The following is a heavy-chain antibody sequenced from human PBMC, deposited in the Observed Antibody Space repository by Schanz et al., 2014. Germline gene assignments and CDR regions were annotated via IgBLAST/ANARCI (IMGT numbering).Heavy chain of an antibody. V-gene: IGHV3-23*04. CDR3: AKDQGSYGSGSYSYFDY. CDR2: ISGSGAST. J-gene: IGHJ4*02. Sequence: VQLVESGGGVAQPGGTLRLSCSASGFTFSTYAMSWVRQAPGQGLEWVSAISGSGASTYYADSVKGRFTISRDNSKNTLYLQMNSLRAEDTAVYYCAKDQGSYGSGSYSYFDYWGQGTLATVSS. D-gene: IGHD3-10*01. CDR1: GFTFSTYA.